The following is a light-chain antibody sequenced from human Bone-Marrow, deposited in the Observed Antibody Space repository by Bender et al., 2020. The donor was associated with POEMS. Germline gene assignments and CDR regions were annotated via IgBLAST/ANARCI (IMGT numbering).Light chain of an antibody. J-gene: IGLJ1*01. CDR2: DVT. CDR3: CSYAGNNNYV. CDR1: TSDVGSYNY. Sequence: QSALTQPASVSGSPGQSISISCTGTTSDVGSYNYVSWYQQHPGKAPKLMIYDVTNRPSGVSNRFSGFKSGNTASLTISGLQAEDEADYYCCSYAGNNNYVFGTGTKVTVL. V-gene: IGLV2-14*01.